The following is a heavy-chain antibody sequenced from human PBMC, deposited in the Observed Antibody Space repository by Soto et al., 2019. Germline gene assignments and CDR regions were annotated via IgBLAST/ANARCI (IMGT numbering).Heavy chain of an antibody. CDR1: GFTFSSYG. V-gene: IGHV3-30*18. CDR3: AKDPREQQLYEGDYFDY. Sequence: GGSLRLSCAASGFTFSSYGMHWVRQAPGKGLEWVAVISYDGSNKYYADSVKGRFTISRDNSKNTLYLQMNSLRAEDTAVYYCAKDPREQQLYEGDYFDYWGQGTLVTVSS. CDR2: ISYDGSNK. J-gene: IGHJ4*02. D-gene: IGHD6-13*01.